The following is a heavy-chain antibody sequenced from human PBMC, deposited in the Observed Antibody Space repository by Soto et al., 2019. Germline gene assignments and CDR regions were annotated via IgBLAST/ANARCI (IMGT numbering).Heavy chain of an antibody. V-gene: IGHV4-38-2*02. CDR3: ARITSPFFAS. Sequence: TSETLSLTCTVSGYSISNGDYWGWIRQAPGKGLEWIGSVYYSGSTHYEPSLRGRIAISVDTLKNQFSLRLPSVTAADTAMYFCARITSPFFASWGQGIPVTVSS. CDR2: VYYSGST. D-gene: IGHD3-10*01. CDR1: GYSISNGDY. J-gene: IGHJ4*02.